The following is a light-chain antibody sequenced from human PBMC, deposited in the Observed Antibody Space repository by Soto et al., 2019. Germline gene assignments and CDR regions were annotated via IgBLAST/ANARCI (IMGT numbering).Light chain of an antibody. CDR3: CSYAGSYTFV. CDR2: DVS. Sequence: QSVLTQPRSVSGSPGQSVTISCTGTSSDVGGYNYVSWYQQHPGKAPKLMIYDVSKRPSGVPDRFSGSKSGNTASLTISGRQAEDEADYYCCSYAGSYTFVFGGWPKLTVL. CDR1: SSDVGGYNY. J-gene: IGLJ3*02. V-gene: IGLV2-11*01.